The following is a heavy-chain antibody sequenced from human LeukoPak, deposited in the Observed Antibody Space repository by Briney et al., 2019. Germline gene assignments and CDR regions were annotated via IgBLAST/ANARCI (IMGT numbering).Heavy chain of an antibody. V-gene: IGHV4-31*03. CDR1: GGSISSGGYY. D-gene: IGHD2-2*02. Sequence: PSQTLSLTCTVSGGSISSGGYYWSWIRQHPGKGLEWIGYIYYSGSTNYNPSLKSRVTISVDTSKNQFSLKLSSVTAADTAVYYCARGLYEGYCSSTSCYNTGWFDPWGQGTLVTVSS. J-gene: IGHJ5*02. CDR3: ARGLYEGYCSSTSCYNTGWFDP. CDR2: IYYSGST.